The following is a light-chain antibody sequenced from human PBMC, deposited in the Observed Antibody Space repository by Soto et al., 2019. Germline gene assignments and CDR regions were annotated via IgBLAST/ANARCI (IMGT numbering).Light chain of an antibody. J-gene: IGKJ4*01. CDR3: QQRSDSPST. CDR2: DSS. CDR1: QSVGTY. V-gene: IGKV3-11*01. Sequence: EIVLTQSPATLSLSPGERATLSCRASQSVGTYFAWYQQKPSQAPRLLMYDSSNRSTGIPARFSGSGSGTDFTLTISSLEPEDFAVYYCQQRSDSPSTFGGGTKVEIK.